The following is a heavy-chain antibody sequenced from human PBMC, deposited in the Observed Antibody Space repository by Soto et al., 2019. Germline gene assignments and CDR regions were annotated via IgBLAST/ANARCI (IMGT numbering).Heavy chain of an antibody. V-gene: IGHV1-69*01. CDR3: ARDWRLRPAYEYNWFDP. J-gene: IGHJ5*02. CDR2: IIPIFGTA. CDR1: GGTFSSYA. Sequence: QVQLVQSGAEVKKPGSSVKVSCKASGGTFSSYAISWVRQAPGQGREWMGGIIPIFGTANYAQKFQGRVTITADDSTSTAYMELSSLRSEDTAVYYCARDWRLRPAYEYNWFDPWGQGTLVPVSS. D-gene: IGHD4-17*01.